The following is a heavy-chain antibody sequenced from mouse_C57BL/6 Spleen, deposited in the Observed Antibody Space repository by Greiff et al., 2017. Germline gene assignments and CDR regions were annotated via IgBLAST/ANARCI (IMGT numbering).Heavy chain of an antibody. D-gene: IGHD1-1*01. J-gene: IGHJ2*01. V-gene: IGHV1-54*01. Sequence: LQESGAELVRPGTSVKVSCKASGYAFTNYLIEWVKQRPGQGLEWIGVINPGSGGTNYNEKFKGKATLTADKSSSTAYMQLSSLTSEDSAVYFCARSCSSLDYWGQGTTLTVSS. CDR2: INPGSGGT. CDR1: GYAFTNYL. CDR3: ARSCSSLDY.